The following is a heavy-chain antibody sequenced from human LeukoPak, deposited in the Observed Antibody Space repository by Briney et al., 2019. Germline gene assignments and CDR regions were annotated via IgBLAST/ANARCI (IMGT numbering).Heavy chain of an antibody. D-gene: IGHD5-12*01. J-gene: IGHJ4*02. CDR1: GGSISTYY. CDR2: IYYRGST. V-gene: IGHV4-59*01. Sequence: SETLSLTCTVSGGSISTYYWSWIRQPPGKGLEWIGYIYYRGSTTYNPSLKSRVTILVDTSKNQLSLKLSSVTAADTAVYYCARGGDSGYDPVDYWGQGTLVTVSS. CDR3: ARGGDSGYDPVDY.